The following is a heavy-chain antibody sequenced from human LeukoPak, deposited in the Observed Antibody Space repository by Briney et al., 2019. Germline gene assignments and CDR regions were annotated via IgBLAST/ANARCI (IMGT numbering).Heavy chain of an antibody. Sequence: GGSLRLSCAASGFTFSSYEMNWVRQAPGKGLEWVSYISSSGSTIYYADSVKGRFTISRDNSKNTLYLQMNSLRAEDTAVYFCARSVGSGRFDYWGQGTLVTVSS. CDR2: ISSSGSTI. CDR1: GFTFSSYE. V-gene: IGHV3-48*03. J-gene: IGHJ4*02. CDR3: ARSVGSGRFDY. D-gene: IGHD6-19*01.